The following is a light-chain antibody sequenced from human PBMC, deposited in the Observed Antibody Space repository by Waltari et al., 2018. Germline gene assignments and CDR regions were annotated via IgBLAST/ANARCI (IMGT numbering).Light chain of an antibody. V-gene: IGLV7-46*01. J-gene: IGLJ2*01. CDR1: TGPGTSRAS. Sequence: QPVVTQEHFLTVSTAGALTFTCASSTGPGTSRASPYWFQQKPGQAPRTLIYDTSKKHPWTPARFSGSLLGGKAALTLSGAQPEDEAEYYCLVSYSGAGVVFGGGTKLTVL. CDR3: LVSYSGAGVV. CDR2: DTS.